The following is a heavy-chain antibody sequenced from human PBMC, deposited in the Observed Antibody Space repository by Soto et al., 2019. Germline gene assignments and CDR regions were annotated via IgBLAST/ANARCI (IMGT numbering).Heavy chain of an antibody. J-gene: IGHJ6*02. CDR2: ITSGVSTT. Sequence: GGSLRLSCAASGFTFSSFEMTWVRQAPGKGLEWVSYITSGVSTTYYADSVKGRFTISRDNAKNSLYLQMNSLRAEDTAVYYCAKDWPGYSSGWYLFDYYYGMDVWGQGTTVTVSS. CDR1: GFTFSSFE. V-gene: IGHV3-48*03. D-gene: IGHD6-19*01. CDR3: AKDWPGYSSGWYLFDYYYGMDV.